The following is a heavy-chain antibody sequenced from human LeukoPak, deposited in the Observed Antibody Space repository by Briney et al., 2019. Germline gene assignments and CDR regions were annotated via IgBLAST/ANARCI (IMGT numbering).Heavy chain of an antibody. CDR3: ARPLTGGMDCDY. Sequence: GASVKVSCKASGGTLSSYGISWVRQAPGQGLEWMGGIIPIFGTANYAQKFQGRVTMTTDASTSIAYMELTSLQSDDTAVYYCARPLTGGMDCDYWGQGTLVIVSS. D-gene: IGHD6-13*01. J-gene: IGHJ4*02. CDR2: IIPIFGTA. CDR1: GGTLSSYG. V-gene: IGHV1-69*05.